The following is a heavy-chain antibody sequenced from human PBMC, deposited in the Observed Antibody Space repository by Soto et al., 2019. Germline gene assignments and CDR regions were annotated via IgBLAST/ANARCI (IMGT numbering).Heavy chain of an antibody. Sequence: QITLKESGPTLVKPTQTLTLTCTFSGFSLSTSGMGVGWIRQPPGKALECLALIYWYDDKHYSPSLESRLTITKDTSKNQVVLTMTNMDPVDTATYDCAHRRAAASLDYWGQGTLVTVSS. V-gene: IGHV2-5*01. CDR3: AHRRAAASLDY. D-gene: IGHD6-13*01. CDR1: GFSLSTSGMG. J-gene: IGHJ4*02. CDR2: IYWYDDK.